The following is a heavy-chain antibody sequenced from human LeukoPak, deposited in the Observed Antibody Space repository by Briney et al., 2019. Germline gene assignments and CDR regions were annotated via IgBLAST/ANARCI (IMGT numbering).Heavy chain of an antibody. V-gene: IGHV4-34*01. D-gene: IGHD3-10*01. Sequence: SETLSLTCAVYGGSFSGYYWSWIRQPPGRGLEWIGEINHSGSTNYNPSLKSRVTISVDTSQNQFSLKLSSVTAADTAVYYCARRKDYYYSSVLYNCFDPWGQGTLVTVSS. J-gene: IGHJ5*02. CDR3: ARRKDYYYSSVLYNCFDP. CDR1: GGSFSGYY. CDR2: INHSGST.